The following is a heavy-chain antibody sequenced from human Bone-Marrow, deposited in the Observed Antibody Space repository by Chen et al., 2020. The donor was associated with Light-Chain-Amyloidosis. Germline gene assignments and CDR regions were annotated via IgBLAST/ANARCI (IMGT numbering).Heavy chain of an antibody. D-gene: IGHD4-17*01. V-gene: IGHV3-74*01. CDR2: INSDGRST. Sequence: EVQLVESGGGLVQPGGSLRLSCVASGFTFSDHWMHWVRQAPGEALVWVSYINSDGRSTTYADSVKGRFTISRDNAKNSLHLQMNSVRAEDTAVYYCARGRPGDGDCLDYWGQGTLVTVSS. CDR1: GFTFSDHW. CDR3: ARGRPGDGDCLDY. J-gene: IGHJ4*02.